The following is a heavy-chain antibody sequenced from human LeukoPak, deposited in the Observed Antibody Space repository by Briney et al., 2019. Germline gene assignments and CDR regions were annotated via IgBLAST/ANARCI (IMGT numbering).Heavy chain of an antibody. CDR1: GFTFSSYA. CDR2: ISGSGGST. J-gene: IGHJ5*02. Sequence: GGSLRLSCAASGFTFSSYAMSWVRQAPGKGLEWVSAISGSGGSTYYADSVKGRFTISRDNSKNTLYLQMNSLRAGDTAVYYCAKDDSRGSGSSGWFDPWGQGTLVTVSS. V-gene: IGHV3-23*01. CDR3: AKDDSRGSGSSGWFDP. D-gene: IGHD3-10*01.